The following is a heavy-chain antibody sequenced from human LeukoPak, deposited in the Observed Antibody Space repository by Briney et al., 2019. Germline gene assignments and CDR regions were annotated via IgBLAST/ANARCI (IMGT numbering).Heavy chain of an antibody. D-gene: IGHD3-3*01. Sequence: ASVKVSCKVSGYTLTELSMHWVRQAPGKGREWMGGFDAEGGETIYAQKFQGRVTMTEDTSTDTAYMELSSLRSEDTAVYYCATDLTKYYDFWSGYISTDYWGQGTLVTVSS. CDR3: ATDLTKYYDFWSGYISTDY. J-gene: IGHJ4*02. CDR2: FDAEGGET. V-gene: IGHV1-24*01. CDR1: GYTLTELS.